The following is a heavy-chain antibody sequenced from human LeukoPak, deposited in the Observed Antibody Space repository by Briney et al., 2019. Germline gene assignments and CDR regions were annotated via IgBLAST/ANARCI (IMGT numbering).Heavy chain of an antibody. J-gene: IGHJ3*02. Sequence: GGSLRLSCAASGFTFSSYAMNWVRQAPGKGLEWVSTIGGSGGSTYYADSVKGRFTISRDNSKSTLYLQMNSLRDEDTAVYYCAFRVPDSGSGYHDAFDIWGQGTMVTVSS. V-gene: IGHV3-23*01. CDR3: AFRVPDSGSGYHDAFDI. D-gene: IGHD3-22*01. CDR2: IGGSGGST. CDR1: GFTFSSYA.